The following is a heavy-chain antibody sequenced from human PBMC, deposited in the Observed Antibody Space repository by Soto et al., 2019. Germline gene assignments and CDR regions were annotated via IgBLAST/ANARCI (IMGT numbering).Heavy chain of an antibody. V-gene: IGHV3-23*01. CDR1: GFTFSNHA. CDR2: ISTSGGSI. CDR3: AKEQTFSSAPDY. J-gene: IGHJ4*02. Sequence: AGGSLTLSCAASGFTFSNHAMSWVRQAPGKGLEWVSVISTSGGSIYYADSVKGRFTLSRDNSKNTLYLQMNSLTGEDTAVYYCAKEQTFSSAPDYWGQGTLVTVSS.